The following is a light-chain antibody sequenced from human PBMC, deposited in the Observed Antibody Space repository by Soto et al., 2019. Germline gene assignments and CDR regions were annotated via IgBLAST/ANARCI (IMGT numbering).Light chain of an antibody. CDR2: GAS. CDR3: QQYGRSPWT. V-gene: IGKV3-20*01. CDR1: QSVSSSY. J-gene: IGKJ1*01. Sequence: EIVLTQSPGTLSLAPGERATLSCRASQSVSSSYLAWYQQKPGQAPRLVIYGASSRATGIPDRFSGSGSGTDFPLTIRRLEPEDFAVYYCQQYGRSPWTFGQGTKVEIK.